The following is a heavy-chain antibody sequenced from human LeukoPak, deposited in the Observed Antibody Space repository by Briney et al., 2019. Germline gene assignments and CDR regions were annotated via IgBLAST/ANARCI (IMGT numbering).Heavy chain of an antibody. Sequence: PSQTLSLTCAVSGGSISSGGSSWSWIRQPPGKGLEWIGYTWHSGSTYYNPSLKSRVTISADNSKNQFSLKLNSVTAADTAVYFCARGHFDVLTGYAKGFDYWGQGALATVSS. V-gene: IGHV4-30-2*01. CDR3: ARGHFDVLTGYAKGFDY. CDR1: GGSISSGGSS. J-gene: IGHJ4*02. CDR2: TWHSGST. D-gene: IGHD3-9*01.